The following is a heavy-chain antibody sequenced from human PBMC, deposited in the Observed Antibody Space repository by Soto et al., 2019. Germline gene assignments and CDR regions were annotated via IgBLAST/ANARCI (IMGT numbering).Heavy chain of an antibody. D-gene: IGHD2-2*01. CDR3: ARSWGSSRFDY. CDR1: GFSLSSSGVG. Sequence: QITLKESGPPLVKPTQTLTLTCTFSGFSLSSSGVGVGWIRQPPGKALEWLVLIFWNDDERYSPVLKSRLTITKDTSKTQAVLTMTNMDPLDTATYYCARSWGSSRFDYWGQGTLVTVSS. J-gene: IGHJ4*02. CDR2: IFWNDDE. V-gene: IGHV2-5*01.